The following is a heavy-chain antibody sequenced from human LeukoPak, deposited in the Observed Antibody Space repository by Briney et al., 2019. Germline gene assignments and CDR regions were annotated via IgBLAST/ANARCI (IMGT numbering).Heavy chain of an antibody. D-gene: IGHD3-3*01. Sequence: SETLSLTCTVSGGSISSYYWSWIRQPPGKGLEWIGYIYYSGSTNYNPSLKSRVTISVDTSKNQFPLKLSYVTAADTAVYYCARVAEGVVTGTYYFDYWGQGTLVTVSS. CDR2: IYYSGST. V-gene: IGHV4-59*01. CDR1: GGSISSYY. CDR3: ARVAEGVVTGTYYFDY. J-gene: IGHJ4*02.